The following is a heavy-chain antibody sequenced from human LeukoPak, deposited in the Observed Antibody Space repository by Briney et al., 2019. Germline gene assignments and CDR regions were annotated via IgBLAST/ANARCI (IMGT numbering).Heavy chain of an antibody. Sequence: GGSLRLSCAASGFRFTDYSMSWVRQAPGKGLEWVAGLGRSGEYKYYADSVKGRFTISRDNSKDTVSLQMNSLRAEDTAVYYCAKGSGYSARIHFDYWGQGTLVTVSS. V-gene: IGHV3-23*01. CDR2: LGRSGEYK. D-gene: IGHD5-12*01. CDR3: AKGSGYSARIHFDY. J-gene: IGHJ4*02. CDR1: GFRFTDYS.